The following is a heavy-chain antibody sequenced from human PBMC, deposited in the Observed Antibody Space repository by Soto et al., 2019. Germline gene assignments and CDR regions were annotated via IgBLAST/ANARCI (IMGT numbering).Heavy chain of an antibody. CDR3: ARDVSNDYYYYMDV. CDR2: IYYSGST. J-gene: IGHJ6*03. V-gene: IGHV4-59*01. Sequence: SETLSLTCTVSGGSISSYYWSWIRQPPGKGLEWIGYIYYSGSTNYNPSLKSRVTISVDTSKNQFSLKLSSVTAADTAVYYCARDVSNDYYYYMDVWGKGTTVTVSS. CDR1: GGSISSYY. D-gene: IGHD4-4*01.